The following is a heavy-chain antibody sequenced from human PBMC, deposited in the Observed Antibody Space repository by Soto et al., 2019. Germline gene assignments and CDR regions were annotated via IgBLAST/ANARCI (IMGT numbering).Heavy chain of an antibody. D-gene: IGHD6-19*01. V-gene: IGHV3-74*01. CDR1: GFTFSRYW. CDR2: ISSDGSNI. CDR3: GRDQTMAGPTTLDY. Sequence: EVQLVESGGGLVQPGGSLRLSCAASGFTFSRYWKHWVRQAPGKGLVWVSRISSDGSNIIYADSVKGRFTISRDDAKNTLYLQMNNLRDEDTAVYYCGRDQTMAGPTTLDYWGQGALVTVSS. J-gene: IGHJ4*02.